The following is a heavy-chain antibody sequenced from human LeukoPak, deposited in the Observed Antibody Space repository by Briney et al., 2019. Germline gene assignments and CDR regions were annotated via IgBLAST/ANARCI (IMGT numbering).Heavy chain of an antibody. D-gene: IGHD3-10*01. V-gene: IGHV3-30*18. CDR2: ISYDGSNK. CDR1: GFTFSNHG. J-gene: IGHJ4*02. CDR3: AKDGAVRGVMPYYFDY. Sequence: GRSLGLSCAASGFTFSNHGMHWVRQAPGKGLERVAVISYDGSNKYYTVSVKGRFTISRDNSKNTLYLQMNSLRAEDTAVYYCAKDGAVRGVMPYYFDYWGQGTLVTVSS.